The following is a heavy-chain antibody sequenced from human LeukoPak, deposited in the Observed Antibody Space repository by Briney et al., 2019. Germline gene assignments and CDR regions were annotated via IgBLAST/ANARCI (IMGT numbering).Heavy chain of an antibody. CDR1: GFTFSSYS. V-gene: IGHV3-21*04. CDR2: ISSSSSYI. Sequence: PGGSLRLSCAASGFTFSSYSMNWVRQAPGKGLEWVSSISSSSSYIYYADSVKGRFTISRDNAKNSLYLQMNSLRAEDTAVYYCAREGDFWSGYFHNYYYYGMDVWGQGTTVTVSS. D-gene: IGHD3-3*01. CDR3: AREGDFWSGYFHNYYYYGMDV. J-gene: IGHJ6*02.